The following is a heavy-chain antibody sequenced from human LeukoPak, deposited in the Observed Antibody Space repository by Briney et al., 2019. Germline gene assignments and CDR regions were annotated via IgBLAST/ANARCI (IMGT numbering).Heavy chain of an antibody. V-gene: IGHV1-3*01. J-gene: IGHJ3*02. D-gene: IGHD3-22*01. CDR1: GYTFTSYA. CDR2: INAGNGNT. Sequence: GASVKVSCRASGYTFTSYAMHWVRQAPGQRLEWMGWINAGNGNTKYSQKFQGRVTITRDTSASTAYMELSSLRSEDTAVYYCARGRARNYYDSSGYYYVYAFDIWGQGTMVTVSS. CDR3: ARGRARNYYDSSGYYYVYAFDI.